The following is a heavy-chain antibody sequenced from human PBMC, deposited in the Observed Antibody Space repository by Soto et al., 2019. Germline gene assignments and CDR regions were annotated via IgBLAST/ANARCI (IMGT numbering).Heavy chain of an antibody. D-gene: IGHD6-13*01. CDR1: GFYFSGYW. J-gene: IGHJ4*02. V-gene: IGHV3-74*01. CDR2: INTDGSDT. Sequence: GGSLRLSCAASGFYFSGYWMHWVRQVPGKGLVWVSRINTDGSDTLYADSVKGRFTISRDNTKNTLYLQMSSLRAEDTAIYYCVRAAARGDSWGQGTLVTVSS. CDR3: VRAAARGDS.